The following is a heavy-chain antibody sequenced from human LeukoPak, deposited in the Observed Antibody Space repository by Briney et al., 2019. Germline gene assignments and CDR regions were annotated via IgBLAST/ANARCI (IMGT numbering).Heavy chain of an antibody. V-gene: IGHV3-30*01. D-gene: IGHD6-13*01. CDR1: GFTFSSYA. Sequence: GGSLRLSCAASGFTFSSYAMHWVRQAPGEGLGWVAVISYDGSDKYYADSVKGRFTISRDNSKNTLYLQMNSLRAEDTAVYYCARAARLGAAAGNFDYWGQGTLVTVSS. J-gene: IGHJ4*02. CDR2: ISYDGSDK. CDR3: ARAARLGAAAGNFDY.